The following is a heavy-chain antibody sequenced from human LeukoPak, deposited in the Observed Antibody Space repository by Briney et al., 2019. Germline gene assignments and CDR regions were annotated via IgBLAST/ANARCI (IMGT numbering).Heavy chain of an antibody. J-gene: IGHJ4*02. CDR2: LSGSGGST. D-gene: IGHD3-22*01. CDR3: AKKKYSSAGYNFNN. Sequence: GGSLRLSCAASGFTFSSYAMSWVRQAPGKGPEWVSALSGSGGSTYYADSVKGRFTISRDNSKNTPYVQINSLRAEDTAVYYCAKKKYSSAGYNFNNWGKGARVPVSS. CDR1: GFTFSSYA. V-gene: IGHV3-23*01.